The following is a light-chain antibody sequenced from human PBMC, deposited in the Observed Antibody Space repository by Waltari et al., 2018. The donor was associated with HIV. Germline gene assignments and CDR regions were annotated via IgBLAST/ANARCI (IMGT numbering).Light chain of an antibody. V-gene: IGLV1-40*01. CDR3: QSFDSNLRGSV. Sequence: QPVLTQPPSVSGAPGQRVPLSCTGSSSNIGTYSDVQRYQPLPGTAPNLLIYGNTHRPSGVPDRFSGSKSGTSASLVITGLQAEDEAEYYCQSFDSNLRGSVFGGGTKLTVL. CDR2: GNT. CDR1: SSNIGTYSD. J-gene: IGLJ3*02.